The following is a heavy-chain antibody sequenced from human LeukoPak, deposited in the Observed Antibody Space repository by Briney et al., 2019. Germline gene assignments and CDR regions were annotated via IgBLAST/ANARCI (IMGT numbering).Heavy chain of an antibody. D-gene: IGHD4-17*01. J-gene: IGHJ4*02. V-gene: IGHV4-4*02. CDR2: IHHTGNT. Sequence: SETLSLTCAVSGYSISSGYWWSWVRQPPGKGLEWIGGIHHTGNTNYNPSLKSRVTISVDKSKNQFSLKLTSVTAADTAVYYCARNGDYSADSWGQGTLLTVSS. CDR3: ARNGDYSADS. CDR1: GYSISSGYW.